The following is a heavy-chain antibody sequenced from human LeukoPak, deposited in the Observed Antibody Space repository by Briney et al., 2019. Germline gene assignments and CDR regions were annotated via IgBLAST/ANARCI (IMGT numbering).Heavy chain of an antibody. CDR3: ARHGTGTGYPLDY. J-gene: IGHJ4*02. Sequence: PSETLSLTCTVSGVSINSHYWSWIRQSPGKGLEXXXYGHYSGTTNYNPSLKSRVTISVDTSKNQFSLKLTSVSAADTAMYYCARHGTGTGYPLDYWGLGTLVTVSS. D-gene: IGHD3/OR15-3a*01. CDR1: GVSINSHY. V-gene: IGHV4-59*08. CDR2: GHYSGTT.